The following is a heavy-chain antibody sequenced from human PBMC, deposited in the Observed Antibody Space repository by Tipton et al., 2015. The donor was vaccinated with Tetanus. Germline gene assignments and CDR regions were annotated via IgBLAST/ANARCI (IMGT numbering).Heavy chain of an antibody. V-gene: IGHV4-34*01. J-gene: IGHJ4*02. CDR1: GASFSDYY. CDR2: INHSGNT. D-gene: IGHD3-3*01. CDR3: VRANYEFPKKGPFDY. Sequence: TLSLTCAVYGASFSDYYWSWIRQAPGKGLEWIGEINHSGNTNHNPSLKSRVTISVDTSKNQFSLRLTSVAAADTAVYYCVRANYEFPKKGPFDYWGPGSLVIVSS.